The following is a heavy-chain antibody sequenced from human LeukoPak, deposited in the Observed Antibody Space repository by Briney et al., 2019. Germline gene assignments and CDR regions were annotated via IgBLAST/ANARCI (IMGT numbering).Heavy chain of an antibody. CDR2: ISGSGGST. J-gene: IGHJ6*02. V-gene: IGHV3-23*01. CDR3: ARGSRGVVVAARRGMDV. CDR1: GFTFSSYA. D-gene: IGHD2-15*01. Sequence: GGSLRLSCAASGFTFSSYAMSWVRQAPGKGLEWVSAISGSGGSTYYADSVKGRFTISRDNAKNSLYLQMNSLRAEDTAVYYCARGSRGVVVAARRGMDVWGQGTTVTVSS.